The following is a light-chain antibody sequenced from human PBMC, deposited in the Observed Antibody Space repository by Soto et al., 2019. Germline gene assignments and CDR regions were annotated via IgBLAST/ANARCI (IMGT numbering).Light chain of an antibody. CDR1: QSVNSD. J-gene: IGKJ1*01. Sequence: EIVLTQSPCTLSLSPGERATLSCRASQSVNSDYLAWFQQKPGPAPRLLIHGASTRATGIPARFSGSGSGTEFTLTISSLQSEDFAVYYCQQYDNWPQTFGQGTKVDI. CDR3: QQYDNWPQT. V-gene: IGKV3-15*01. CDR2: GAS.